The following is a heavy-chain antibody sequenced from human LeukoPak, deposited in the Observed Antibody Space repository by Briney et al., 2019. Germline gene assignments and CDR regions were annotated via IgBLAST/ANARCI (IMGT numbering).Heavy chain of an antibody. J-gene: IGHJ4*02. CDR1: GFTFSSYT. V-gene: IGHV3-23*01. Sequence: PGGSLRLSCAASGFTFSSYTMSWVRQAPGKGLEWVPAISGSGGSTYYADSVKGRFTISRDNSKNTLYLQMNSLRAEDTAVYYCAKEGGSRGYFDYWGQGTLVTVSS. CDR3: AKEGGSRGYFDY. CDR2: ISGSGGST.